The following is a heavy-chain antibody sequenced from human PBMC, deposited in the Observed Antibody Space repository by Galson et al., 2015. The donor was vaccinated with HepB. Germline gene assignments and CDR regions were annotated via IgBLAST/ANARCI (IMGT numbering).Heavy chain of an antibody. J-gene: IGHJ3*02. Sequence: LEWMGGIIPIFGTANYAQKFQGRVTITADESTSTAYMELSSLRSEDTAVYYCAREGAYCSSTSCSSGVAFDIWGQGTMVTVSS. V-gene: IGHV1-69*01. D-gene: IGHD2-2*01. CDR3: AREGAYCSSTSCSSGVAFDI. CDR2: IIPIFGTA.